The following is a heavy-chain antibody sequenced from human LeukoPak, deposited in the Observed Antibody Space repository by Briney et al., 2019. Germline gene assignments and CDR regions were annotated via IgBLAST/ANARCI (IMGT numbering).Heavy chain of an antibody. CDR1: GFTFSSYS. V-gene: IGHV3-21*01. Sequence: GGSLRLSCAASGFTFSSYSMNWVRQAPGKGLEWVSSISSSSSYIYYADSVKGRFTISRDNAKNSLYLQMNSLRDEDTAVYYCARYLWFGSSQRFDYWGQGTLVTVSS. CDR3: ARYLWFGSSQRFDY. J-gene: IGHJ4*02. D-gene: IGHD3-10*01. CDR2: ISSSSSYI.